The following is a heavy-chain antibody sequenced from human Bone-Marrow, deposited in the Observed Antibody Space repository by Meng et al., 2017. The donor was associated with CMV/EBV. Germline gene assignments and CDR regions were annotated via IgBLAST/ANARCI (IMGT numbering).Heavy chain of an antibody. CDR1: GFTVSSNY. Sequence: GESLKISCAASGFTVSSNYMSWVRQAPGKGLEWVSVIYNGGSTYYADSVKGRFTISRDNSKNTLYLQMNSLRAEDTAVYYCARDRNIVVGYGMDVWGQGTTVTVSS. CDR2: IYNGGST. CDR3: ARDRNIVVGYGMDV. D-gene: IGHD2-2*01. V-gene: IGHV3-53*05. J-gene: IGHJ6*02.